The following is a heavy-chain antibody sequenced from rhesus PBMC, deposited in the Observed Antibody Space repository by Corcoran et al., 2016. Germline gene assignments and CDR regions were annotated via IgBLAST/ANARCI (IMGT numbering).Heavy chain of an antibody. CDR3: ARGSSYSYYGLDS. D-gene: IGHD4-29*01. Sequence: QVQLQESGPGVVKPSETLSLTCAVSDYSISSGYDWSWIRQPPGKGLEWIGYIYGSSGRNNYNPSLKNRVTISKDPSRNQCSLKLSSVTAADTAVYYCARGSSYSYYGLDSWGQGVVVTVSS. CDR1: DYSISSGYD. J-gene: IGHJ6*01. V-gene: IGHV4-76*01. CDR2: IYGSSGRN.